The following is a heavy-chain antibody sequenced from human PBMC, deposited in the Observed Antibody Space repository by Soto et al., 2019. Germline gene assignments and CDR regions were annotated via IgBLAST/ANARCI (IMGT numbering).Heavy chain of an antibody. Sequence: PGGSLRLSCAASGVTFSGDWMHWVRQGAGKGLEWVSTISDSGSTYYAESVKGRLTISRDNSKHTLYLQMNSLRAEDTAVYYCAKGGLGDCSTTSCLFHFDDWGMGALVTVAS. V-gene: IGHV3-23*01. D-gene: IGHD2-2*01. CDR1: GVTFSGDW. CDR2: ISDSGST. J-gene: IGHJ4*02. CDR3: AKGGLGDCSTTSCLFHFDD.